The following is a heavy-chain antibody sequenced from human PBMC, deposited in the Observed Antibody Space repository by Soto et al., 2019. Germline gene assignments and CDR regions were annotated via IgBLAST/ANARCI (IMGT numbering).Heavy chain of an antibody. CDR1: GYTFTSYG. Sequence: ASVKVSCKASGYTFTSYGISWVRQAPGQGLEWMGWISAYNGNTNYAQKLQGRVTMTTDTSTSTAYMELRSLRSDDTAVYYCARDLPRYYDYIWGSYRLEVLFDYWGQGTLVTVSS. J-gene: IGHJ4*02. CDR2: ISAYNGNT. CDR3: ARDLPRYYDYIWGSYRLEVLFDY. D-gene: IGHD3-16*02. V-gene: IGHV1-18*01.